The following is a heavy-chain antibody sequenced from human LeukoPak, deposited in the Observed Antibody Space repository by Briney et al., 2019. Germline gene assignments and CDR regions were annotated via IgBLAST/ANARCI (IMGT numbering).Heavy chain of an antibody. CDR3: AKSASGGWSYFDY. Sequence: PGGSLRLSCAASGFTFSDYYMSWIRQAPGKGLEWVSVISGSGDTTYYADSVEGRFTISRDNSKNTVYLQMNSLRAEDTVVYYCAKSASGGWSYFDYWGQGTLVTVS. V-gene: IGHV3-23*01. CDR2: ISGSGDTT. J-gene: IGHJ4*02. D-gene: IGHD6-25*01. CDR1: GFTFSDYY.